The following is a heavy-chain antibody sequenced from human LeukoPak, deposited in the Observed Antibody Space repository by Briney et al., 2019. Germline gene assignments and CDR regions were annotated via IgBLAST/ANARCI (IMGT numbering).Heavy chain of an antibody. CDR1: GGSISNSNW. CDR2: VSQSGST. D-gene: IGHD3-16*01. Sequence: PSGTLSLTCTVSGGSISNSNWWSWVRQPPGKGLEWIGEVSQSGSTNYNPSLKSRVTISVDTSRNQFSLKLSSVTAADTAVYYCARSMITFGGIRYWGQGTLVTVSS. V-gene: IGHV4-4*02. CDR3: ARSMITFGGIRY. J-gene: IGHJ4*02.